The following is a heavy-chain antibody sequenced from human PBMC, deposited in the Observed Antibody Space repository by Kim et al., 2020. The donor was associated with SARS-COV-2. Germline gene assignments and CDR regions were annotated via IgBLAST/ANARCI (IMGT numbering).Heavy chain of an antibody. V-gene: IGHV3-11*01. D-gene: IGHD6-13*01. CDR3: ARDQARQQLIHNYYYGMDV. Sequence: GGSLRLSCAASGFTFSDYYMSWIRQAPGKGLEWVSYISSSGSTIYYADSVKGRFTISRDNAKNSLYLQMNSLRAEDTAVYYCARDQARQQLIHNYYYGMDVWGQGTTVTVSS. J-gene: IGHJ6*02. CDR2: ISSSGSTI. CDR1: GFTFSDYY.